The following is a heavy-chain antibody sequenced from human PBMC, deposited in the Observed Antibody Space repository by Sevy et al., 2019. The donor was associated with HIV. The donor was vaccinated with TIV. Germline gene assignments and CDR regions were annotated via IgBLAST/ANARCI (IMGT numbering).Heavy chain of an antibody. J-gene: IGHJ4*02. CDR2: MNPNSGNT. D-gene: IGHD3-22*01. CDR1: GYTFTSYD. V-gene: IGHV1-8*01. CDR3: ARGTYYYDSSGYSLWN. Sequence: ASVKVSCKASGYTFTSYDINWVRQATGQGLEWMGWMNPNSGNTGYAQKFQGRVTMTRNTSLSTAYMELRSLRSEDTAMYYCARGTYYYDSSGYSLWNWGQGTLVTVSS.